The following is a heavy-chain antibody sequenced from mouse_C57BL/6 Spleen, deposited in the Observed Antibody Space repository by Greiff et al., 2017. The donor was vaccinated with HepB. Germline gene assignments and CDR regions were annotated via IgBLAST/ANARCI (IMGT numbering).Heavy chain of an antibody. CDR2: INPSNGGT. V-gene: IGHV1-53*01. J-gene: IGHJ1*03. CDR3: ARNSIYYYGSSYGYFDV. Sequence: QVQLQQPGTELVKPGASVKLSCKASGYTFSSYWMHWVKQRPGQGLEWIGNINPSNGGTNYNEKFKSKATLTVDKSSSTAYMQLSSLTSEDSAVYYCARNSIYYYGSSYGYFDVWGTGTTVTVSS. D-gene: IGHD1-1*01. CDR1: GYTFSSYW.